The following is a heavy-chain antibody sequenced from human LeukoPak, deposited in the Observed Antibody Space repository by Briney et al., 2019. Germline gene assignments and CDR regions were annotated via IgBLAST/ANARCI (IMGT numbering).Heavy chain of an antibody. V-gene: IGHV4-39*01. J-gene: IGHJ5*02. D-gene: IGHD6-19*01. CDR3: ARGGIAVAGTNWFDP. CDR2: IYYSGST. Sequence: SETLSLTCTVSGGSISSSSYYWGWLRQPPGKGLEWIGSIYYSGSTYYNPSLKSRLTISVDTSKNQFSLKLSSVTAADTAVYYCARGGIAVAGTNWFDPWGQGTLVTVSS. CDR1: GGSISSSSYY.